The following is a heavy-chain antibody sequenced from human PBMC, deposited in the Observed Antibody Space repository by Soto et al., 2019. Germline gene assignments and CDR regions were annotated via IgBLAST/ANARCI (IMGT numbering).Heavy chain of an antibody. Sequence: QVQLQESGPGLVKPSQTLSLTCTVSGGSISYGGYYWTWIRQHPGKGLEWMGYIYYSLRTQYNPSLKSRVTISADTSKNQFSLKLTSVTAADTAVYYCARALADFGDFDAFDIWGQGTMVTVSS. V-gene: IGHV4-31*03. D-gene: IGHD4-17*01. CDR3: ARALADFGDFDAFDI. CDR1: GGSISYGGYY. J-gene: IGHJ3*02. CDR2: IYYSLRT.